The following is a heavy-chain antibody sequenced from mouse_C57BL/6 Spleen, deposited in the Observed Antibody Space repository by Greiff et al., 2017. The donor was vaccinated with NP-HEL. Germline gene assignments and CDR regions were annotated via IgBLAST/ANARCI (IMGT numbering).Heavy chain of an antibody. CDR3: ARHPGGDGGARDAMDY. CDR1: GFTFSSYG. J-gene: IGHJ4*01. D-gene: IGHD3-3*01. V-gene: IGHV5-6*01. CDR2: ISSGGSYT. Sequence: EVKVVESGGDLVKPGGSLKLSCAASGFTFSSYGMSWVRQTPDKRLEWVATISSGGSYTYYPDSVKGRFTISRDNAKNTLYLQMSSLKSEDTAMYYCARHPGGDGGARDAMDYWGQGTSVTVSS.